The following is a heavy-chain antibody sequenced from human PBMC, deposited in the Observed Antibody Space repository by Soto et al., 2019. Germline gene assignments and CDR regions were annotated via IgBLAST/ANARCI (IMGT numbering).Heavy chain of an antibody. CDR2: ISGSGAIT. CDR3: ARDSYYYDSSGYYPFDY. V-gene: IGHV3-23*01. CDR1: GFTFGTCA. D-gene: IGHD3-22*01. J-gene: IGHJ4*02. Sequence: GGSLRLSCAASGFTFGTCAMSWVRQAPGKGLEWVSAISGSGAITYYADSVKGRFTISKDNSKNTLYLQMNSLRAEDTAVYYCARDSYYYDSSGYYPFDYWGQGTLVTVSS.